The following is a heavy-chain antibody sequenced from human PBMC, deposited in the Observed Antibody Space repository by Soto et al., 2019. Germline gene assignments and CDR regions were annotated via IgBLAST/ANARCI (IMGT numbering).Heavy chain of an antibody. V-gene: IGHV3-33*01. Sequence: GGSLRLSCAASGFTFSSYGMHWVRQAPGKGLEWVAVIWYDGSNKYYADSVKGRFTISRDNSKNTLYLQMNSLRAEDTAVYYCARYADYGPPYYYYGMDVWGQGTTVTVSS. CDR1: GFTFSSYG. CDR3: ARYADYGPPYYYYGMDV. D-gene: IGHD4-17*01. J-gene: IGHJ6*02. CDR2: IWYDGSNK.